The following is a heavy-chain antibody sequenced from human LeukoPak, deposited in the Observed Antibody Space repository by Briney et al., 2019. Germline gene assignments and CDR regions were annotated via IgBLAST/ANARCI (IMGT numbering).Heavy chain of an antibody. CDR2: INHSGST. V-gene: IGHV4-34*01. D-gene: IGHD2-15*01. CDR3: ARGYCSGGSCPFFDY. J-gene: IGHJ4*02. CDR1: GGSFSGYY. Sequence: SETLSLTCAVYGGSFSGYYWSWIRQPPGKGLEWIGEINHSGSTNYNPSLKSRVTISVDTSKNQFSLKLSSVTAADTAVYYCARGYCSGGSCPFFDYWGQGTLVTVSS.